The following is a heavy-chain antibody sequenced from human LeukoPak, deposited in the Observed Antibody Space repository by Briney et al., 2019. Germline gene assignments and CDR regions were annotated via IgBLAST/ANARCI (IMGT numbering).Heavy chain of an antibody. V-gene: IGHV4-59*01. CDR1: GGSISNYY. Sequence: PSETLSLTCTASGGSISNYYWNWIRQPPGKRLEWIGSVYHSGNTNYNPSLGSRVTMSVDTSKNQFSLKLNSVTATDTAVYYCARRISGDYGNWLDPWGQGTPVTVSS. CDR2: VYHSGNT. CDR3: ARRISGDYGNWLDP. D-gene: IGHD4-17*01. J-gene: IGHJ5*02.